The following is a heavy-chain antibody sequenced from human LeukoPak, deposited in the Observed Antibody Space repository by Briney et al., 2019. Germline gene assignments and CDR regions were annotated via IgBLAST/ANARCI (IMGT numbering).Heavy chain of an antibody. CDR2: IYYSGST. J-gene: IGHJ3*02. Sequence: SETLSLTCTVSGGSISSYYWSWIRQPPGKGLEWIGYIYYSGSTNYNPSLKSRVTISVDTSKNQFSLKLSSVTAADTAVYYCARLEPRDLFANDAFDIWGQGTMVTVSS. CDR1: GGSISSYY. CDR3: ARLEPRDLFANDAFDI. D-gene: IGHD1-14*01. V-gene: IGHV4-59*08.